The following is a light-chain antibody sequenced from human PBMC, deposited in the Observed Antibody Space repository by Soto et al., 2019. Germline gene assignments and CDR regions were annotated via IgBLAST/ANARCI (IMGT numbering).Light chain of an antibody. Sequence: ALPMTQSPSSLSASVGVRVTITCRASQGIRNDLGWYQQKPGKAPKLLIYAASSLQSGVPSRFSGSGSGTDFTLTISSLQPEDFATYYCLQDYNYPWTFGQGTKVEIK. V-gene: IGKV1-6*01. CDR2: AAS. J-gene: IGKJ1*01. CDR1: QGIRND. CDR3: LQDYNYPWT.